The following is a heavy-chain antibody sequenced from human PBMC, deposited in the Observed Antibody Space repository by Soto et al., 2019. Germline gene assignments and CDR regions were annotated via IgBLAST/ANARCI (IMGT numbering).Heavy chain of an antibody. CDR2: IYYSGNT. J-gene: IGHJ6*02. Sequence: SETLSLTCSVSGVSVSSDIYYWCWIRHHPWKGLEWIGYIYYSGNTYYNPSLGGRVTISLDTSKNHFSLRLRSVTPADTAVYYCARYPVVVVPAANYGLDVWGQGXTVTVYS. CDR1: GVSVSSDIYY. CDR3: ARYPVVVVPAANYGLDV. D-gene: IGHD2-2*01. V-gene: IGHV4-31*03.